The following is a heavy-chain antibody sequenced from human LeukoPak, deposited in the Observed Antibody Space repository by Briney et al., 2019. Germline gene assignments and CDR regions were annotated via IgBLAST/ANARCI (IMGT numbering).Heavy chain of an antibody. J-gene: IGHJ4*02. CDR1: GFTFSSYE. CDR3: ARFCSDTSCYGY. CDR2: ISSSGSTI. D-gene: IGHD3-3*01. Sequence: GGSLRLSCAASGFTFSSYEMNWVRQAPGKGLEWVSYISSSGSTIYYADSVKGRFTISRDNAKNSLYLQMNSLRAEDTAVYYCARFCSDTSCYGYWGQGALVTVSS. V-gene: IGHV3-48*03.